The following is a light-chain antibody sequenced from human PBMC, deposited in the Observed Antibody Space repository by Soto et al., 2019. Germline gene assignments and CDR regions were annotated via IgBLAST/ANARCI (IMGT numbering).Light chain of an antibody. CDR3: RLYTSENIYV. CDR1: STDFVSYNR. V-gene: IGLV2-18*01. CDR2: EAN. J-gene: IGLJ1*01. Sequence: QSALTQPPSVSGSPGQSVTISCTGTSTDFVSYNRVSWYQQPPGTAPKLIIYEANNRPSGVPDRFSGSKSGNTASLTISGLQAADEADYYCRLYTSENIYVFGTGPKVTVL.